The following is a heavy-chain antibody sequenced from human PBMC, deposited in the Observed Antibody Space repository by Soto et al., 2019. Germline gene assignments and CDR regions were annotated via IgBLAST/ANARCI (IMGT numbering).Heavy chain of an antibody. D-gene: IGHD3-3*01. CDR1: GYTFTGYY. J-gene: IGHJ4*02. CDR3: ARDRSPDYDFWSGYFDY. V-gene: IGHV1-2*04. Sequence: ASVKVSCKASGYTFTGYYMHWVRQAPGQGLEWMGWINPNSGGTNYAQKFQGWVTMTRDTSISTAYMELSRLRSDDTAVYHCARDRSPDYDFWSGYFDYWGQGTLVTVSS. CDR2: INPNSGGT.